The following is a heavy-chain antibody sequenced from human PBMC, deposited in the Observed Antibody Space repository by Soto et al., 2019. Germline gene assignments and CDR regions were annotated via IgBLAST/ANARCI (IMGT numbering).Heavy chain of an antibody. CDR3: ARSYDYIWGSYRPFDY. D-gene: IGHD3-16*02. Sequence: QVQLQQWGAGLLKPSETLSLTCAVYGGSFSGYYWSWIRQPPGKGLEWIGEINHGGSTNYNPSLKSRVTISVDTSKNQFSLKLSSVTAADTAVYYCARSYDYIWGSYRPFDYWGQGTLVTVSS. V-gene: IGHV4-34*01. CDR1: GGSFSGYY. CDR2: INHGGST. J-gene: IGHJ4*02.